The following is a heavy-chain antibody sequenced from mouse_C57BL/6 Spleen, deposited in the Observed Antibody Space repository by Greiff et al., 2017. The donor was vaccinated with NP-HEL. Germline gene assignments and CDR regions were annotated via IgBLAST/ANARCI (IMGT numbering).Heavy chain of an antibody. CDR3: ARHNYLYYAMDY. D-gene: IGHD2-1*01. Sequence: EVKVVESGGGLVQPGGSLKLSCAASGFTFSDYYMYWVRQTPEKRLEWVAYISNGGGSTYYPDTVKGRFTISRDNAKNTLYLQMSRLKSEDTAMYYCARHNYLYYAMDYWGQGTSVTVSS. J-gene: IGHJ4*01. V-gene: IGHV5-12*01. CDR2: ISNGGGST. CDR1: GFTFSDYY.